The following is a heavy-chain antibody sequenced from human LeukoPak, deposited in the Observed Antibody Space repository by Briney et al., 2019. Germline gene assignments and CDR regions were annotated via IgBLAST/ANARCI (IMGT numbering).Heavy chain of an antibody. Sequence: HPGGSLRLSCAASGFTFSSYAMHWVRQAPGKGLEWVAVISYDGSNKYYADSVKGRFAISRDNSKNTLYLQMNSLRAEDTAVYYCARGSTGELSLWGYYFDYWGQGTLVTVSS. D-gene: IGHD3-16*02. CDR2: ISYDGSNK. CDR1: GFTFSSYA. CDR3: ARGSTGELSLWGYYFDY. J-gene: IGHJ4*02. V-gene: IGHV3-30*09.